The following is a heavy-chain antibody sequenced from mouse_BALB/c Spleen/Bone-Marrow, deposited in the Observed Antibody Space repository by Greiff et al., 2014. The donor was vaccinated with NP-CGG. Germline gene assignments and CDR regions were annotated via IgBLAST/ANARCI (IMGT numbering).Heavy chain of an antibody. J-gene: IGHJ3*01. V-gene: IGHV1-69*02. CDR2: IDPSDSET. CDR3: ARTAY. CDR1: GYTFTDYW. Sequence: QVQLKQSGAELVKPGAPVKLSCKASGYTFTDYWMNWAKQRPGRGLEWIGRIDPSDSETHYNQKFKDKATLTVDKSSTTAYIQLSNLTSEDSAVYYCARTAYWGQGTLVTVSA.